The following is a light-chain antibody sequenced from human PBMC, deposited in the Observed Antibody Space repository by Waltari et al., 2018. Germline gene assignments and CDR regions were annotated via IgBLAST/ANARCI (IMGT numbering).Light chain of an antibody. CDR3: QQYNNWPET. Sequence: DIVMTQSPATLSVSPGERATLPCRASQSIGSNLARYQHKPGQAPSFLLYGASTRATGIPARFSGSGSGTEFTLTISSLQSADFAVYYCQQYNNWPETFGQGTKVEIK. CDR2: GAS. J-gene: IGKJ1*01. CDR1: QSIGSN. V-gene: IGKV3-15*01.